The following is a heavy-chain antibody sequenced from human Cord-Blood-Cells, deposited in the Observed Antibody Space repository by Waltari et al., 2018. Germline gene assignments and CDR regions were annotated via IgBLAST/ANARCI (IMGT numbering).Heavy chain of an antibody. CDR3: ARLDFWSGYYDY. CDR2: IYYSGST. V-gene: IGHV4-39*01. D-gene: IGHD3-3*01. CDR1: VGSISSSCYY. J-gene: IGHJ4*02. Sequence: QLQLQESGPGLVKPSVTLSLTCTVPVGSISSSCYYWGWIRQPPGTGLEWIGSIYYSGSTYYHPSLKSRVTISVDTSKNQFSLKLSSVTAADTAVYYCARLDFWSGYYDYWGQGTLVTVSS.